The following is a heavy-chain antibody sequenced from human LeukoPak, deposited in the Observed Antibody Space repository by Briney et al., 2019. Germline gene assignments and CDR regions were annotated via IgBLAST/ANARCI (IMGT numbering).Heavy chain of an antibody. V-gene: IGHV1-2*02. Sequence: ASVKVSCKASGYTFTGYYMHWVRQAPGQGLEWMGWINPNSGGTNYAQKFQGRVTMTRDTSISTAYMELSRLRSDDTAVYYCARDYYDSSGYYSVWFDPWVQGTLVTVSS. D-gene: IGHD3-22*01. CDR1: GYTFTGYY. CDR3: ARDYYDSSGYYSVWFDP. J-gene: IGHJ5*02. CDR2: INPNSGGT.